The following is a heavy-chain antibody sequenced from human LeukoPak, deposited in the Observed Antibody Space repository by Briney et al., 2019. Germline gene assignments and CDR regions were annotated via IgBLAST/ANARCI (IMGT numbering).Heavy chain of an antibody. Sequence: GGSLRLSCAASGFTFSSYSMNWVRQAPGKGLEWVSSISSSSNYIYYADSVKGRFTISRDNAKNSLYLQMNSLRAEDTAVYYCAKEDCSSTSCYFGYWGQGTLVTVSS. V-gene: IGHV3-21*04. J-gene: IGHJ4*02. D-gene: IGHD2-2*01. CDR3: AKEDCSSTSCYFGY. CDR2: ISSSSNYI. CDR1: GFTFSSYS.